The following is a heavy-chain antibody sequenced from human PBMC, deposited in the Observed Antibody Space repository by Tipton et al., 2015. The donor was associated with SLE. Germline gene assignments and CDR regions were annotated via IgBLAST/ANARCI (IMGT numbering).Heavy chain of an antibody. CDR1: GFTFNNYA. J-gene: IGHJ3*02. V-gene: IGHV3-30*09. Sequence: QVQLVQSGGGVVQPGRSLRLSCAASGFTFNNYAMYWIRQAPGRGLECVATISYDGRDRYYADSVKGRFAILRDNSKDTVSLEMNSLSLEDTAVYYCAREGGSSGRSDDAFDIWGQGTMVPVSA. D-gene: IGHD6-6*01. CDR2: ISYDGRDR. CDR3: AREGGSSGRSDDAFDI.